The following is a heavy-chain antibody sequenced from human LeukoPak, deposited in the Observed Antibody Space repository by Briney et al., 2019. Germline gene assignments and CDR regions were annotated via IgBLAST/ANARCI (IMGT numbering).Heavy chain of an antibody. CDR1: GFTFTNAW. V-gene: IGHV3-15*01. J-gene: IGHJ4*02. Sequence: KPGGSLRLSCAASGFTFTNAWMSWVRQAPGKGLEWVGRIKNKADGGTTDYAAPVKGRFTISRDDSENTLSLQMNSLKIEDTAVYYCTTGYGSSWNYWGQGTLVTVSS. D-gene: IGHD6-13*01. CDR3: TTGYGSSWNY. CDR2: IKNKADGGTT.